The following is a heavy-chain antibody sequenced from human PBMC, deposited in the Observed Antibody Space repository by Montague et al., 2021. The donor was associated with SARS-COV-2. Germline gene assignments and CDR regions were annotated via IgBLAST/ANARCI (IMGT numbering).Heavy chain of an antibody. CDR3: AKGPHIYEARGLRTGCFDP. CDR2: VFHSGNT. CDR1: GASISGYH. Sequence: SETLSLTCAVHGASISGYHWTWIRQSPGRGLEWIGEVFHSGNTSYNPSLQSRLTMSVDTYKDQFSLRLSSVTAADTAVYFCAKGPHIYEARGLRTGCFDPWGQGTPVTVAS. J-gene: IGHJ5*02. D-gene: IGHD5-18*01. V-gene: IGHV4-34*01.